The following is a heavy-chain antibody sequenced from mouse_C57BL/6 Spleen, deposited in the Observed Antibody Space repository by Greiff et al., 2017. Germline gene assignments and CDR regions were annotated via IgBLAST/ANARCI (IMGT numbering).Heavy chain of an antibody. Sequence: QVQLQQSGAELVMPGASVKLSCKASGYTFTSYWMHWVKQRPGQGLEWIGEIEPSDSYTKYNQKLKGKSTFTVDKSSSTAYMQLSSLTSEDSAVYYCARRWLLRAMDDWGQGTSVTVSS. D-gene: IGHD2-3*01. CDR2: IEPSDSYT. CDR1: GYTFTSYW. J-gene: IGHJ4*01. V-gene: IGHV1-69*01. CDR3: ARRWLLRAMDD.